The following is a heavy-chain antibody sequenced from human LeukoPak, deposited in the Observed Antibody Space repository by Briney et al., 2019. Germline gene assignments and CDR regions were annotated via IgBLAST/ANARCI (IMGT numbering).Heavy chain of an antibody. V-gene: IGHV3-15*01. J-gene: IGHJ6*02. D-gene: IGHD1-26*01. CDR2: IKSKTDGGTT. CDR1: GFTFSNAW. Sequence: PGGSLRLSCAASGFTFSNAWMSWVRQAPGKGLEWVGRIKSKTDGGTTDYAAPVKGRFTISRDDSKNTLYLQMNSLKTEGTAVYYCTTAKVGARLVYYYYGMDVWGQGATVTVSS. CDR3: TTAKVGARLVYYYYGMDV.